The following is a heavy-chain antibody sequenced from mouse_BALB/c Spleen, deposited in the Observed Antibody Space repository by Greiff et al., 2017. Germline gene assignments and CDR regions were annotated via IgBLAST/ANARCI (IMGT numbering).Heavy chain of an antibody. CDR2: SRNKANDYTT. J-gene: IGHJ3*01. D-gene: IGHD2-10*01. CDR3: ARGAYYGNPFAY. Sequence: EVKLVESGGGLVQPGGSLRLSCATSGFTFSDFYMEWVRQPPGKRLEWIAASRNKANDYTTEYSASVKGRFIVSRDTSQSILYLQMNALRAEDTAIYYCARGAYYGNPFAYWGQGTLVTVSA. CDR1: GFTFSDFY. V-gene: IGHV7-1*02.